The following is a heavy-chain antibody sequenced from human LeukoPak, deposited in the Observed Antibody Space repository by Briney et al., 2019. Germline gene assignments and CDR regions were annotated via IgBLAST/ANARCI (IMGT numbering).Heavy chain of an antibody. CDR2: IYYSGST. V-gene: IGHV4-59*08. D-gene: IGHD6-13*01. Sequence: SETLSLTCTVSGASISDYYWNWIRQPPGKGLEWIGYIYYSGSTNYNPSLKSRVTISVDTSKNQFSLKLSSVTAADTAVYYCARRGAAGRQRGFDYWGQGTLVTVSS. CDR1: GASISDYY. J-gene: IGHJ4*02. CDR3: ARRGAAGRQRGFDY.